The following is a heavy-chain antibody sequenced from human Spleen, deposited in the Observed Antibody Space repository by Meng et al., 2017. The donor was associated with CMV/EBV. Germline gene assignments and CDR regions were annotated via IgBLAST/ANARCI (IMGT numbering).Heavy chain of an antibody. V-gene: IGHV5-51*01. CDR3: ARPVFGGSDGSIDC. Sequence: GGSLSLSWKGSGYSFSSYWIGRVRQSRGKGLEWMEVIYPADSDTRYSPSSQGHDAISADKSISTAYLQWSSLQASDTAMYYCARPVFGGSDGSIDCCGQGTLVTVSS. CDR1: GYSFSSYW. D-gene: IGHD5-12*01. CDR2: IYPADSDT. J-gene: IGHJ4*02.